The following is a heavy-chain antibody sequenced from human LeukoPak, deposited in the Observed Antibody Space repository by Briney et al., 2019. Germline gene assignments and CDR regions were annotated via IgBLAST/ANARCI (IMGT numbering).Heavy chain of an antibody. CDR1: GGSFSGYY. D-gene: IGHD3-10*01. J-gene: IGHJ4*02. V-gene: IGHV4-34*01. CDR3: ARGRTMVRGAYTPPYDY. CDR2: INHSGST. Sequence: PSETLSLTCAVYGGSFSGYYWSWIRQPPGKGLEWIGEINHSGSTNYNPSLKSRVTISVDTSKNQFSLKLSSVTAAGTAVYYCARGRTMVRGAYTPPYDYWGQGTLVTVSS.